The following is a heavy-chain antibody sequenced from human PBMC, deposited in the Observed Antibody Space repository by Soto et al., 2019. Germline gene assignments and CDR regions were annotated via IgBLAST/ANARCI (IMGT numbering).Heavy chain of an antibody. V-gene: IGHV3-21*01. CDR1: GFTFSRNT. Sequence: GGSLRLSCVTSGFTFSRNTMNWVRQAPGKGLEWVASITSSGSYVYYANSVKGRFSASRDNAKNSLSLQMDSLRPDDTAIYFCVKDEGIEAMDVWGQGTTVTVSS. CDR3: VKDEGIEAMDV. D-gene: IGHD3-3*02. CDR2: ITSSGSYV. J-gene: IGHJ6*02.